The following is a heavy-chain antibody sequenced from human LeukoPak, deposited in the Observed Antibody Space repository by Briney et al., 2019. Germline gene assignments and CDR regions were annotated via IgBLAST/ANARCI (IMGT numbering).Heavy chain of an antibody. CDR1: GFTFSYAW. CDR2: ITPDGGGT. CDR3: ARLLSSGSTRRIYEY. Sequence: PGGSLRLSCAASGFTFSYAWMTWVRQAPGKGLEYVSAITPDGGGTYYASSVRGRFTISRDNSMNTLYLQMGGLRDEDMAVYYCARLLSSGSTRRIYEYWGQGTLVTVSS. V-gene: IGHV3-64*01. J-gene: IGHJ4*02. D-gene: IGHD6-6*01.